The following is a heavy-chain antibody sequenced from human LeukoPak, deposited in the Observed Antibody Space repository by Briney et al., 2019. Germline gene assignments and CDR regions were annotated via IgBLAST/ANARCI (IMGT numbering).Heavy chain of an antibody. CDR3: VRIATVTTPEY. J-gene: IGHJ4*02. Sequence: GGSLRLSCAASGFTFSSYWMHWVRHPPGKGLVWVSRINPDGTTTNYADSVKRRFTISRDNAKNTLYLQINSRTVGGAALYYCVRIATVTTPEYWGQRTLVTVSS. D-gene: IGHD4-17*01. CDR2: INPDGTTT. V-gene: IGHV3-74*01. CDR1: GFTFSSYW.